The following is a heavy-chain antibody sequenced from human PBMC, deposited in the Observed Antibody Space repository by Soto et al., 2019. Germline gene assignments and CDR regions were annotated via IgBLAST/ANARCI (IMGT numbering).Heavy chain of an antibody. Sequence: EVQLVESGGGLVQPGRSLRLSCAASGFTFDDYAMHWVRQAPGKGLEWVSGISWNSGSIGYADSVKGRFTISRDNAKNSLYLQMNSLRAEDTALYYCAKDMAHRVAPPEFDYWGQGTLVTVSS. D-gene: IGHD5-12*01. J-gene: IGHJ4*02. CDR1: GFTFDDYA. V-gene: IGHV3-9*01. CDR3: AKDMAHRVAPPEFDY. CDR2: ISWNSGSI.